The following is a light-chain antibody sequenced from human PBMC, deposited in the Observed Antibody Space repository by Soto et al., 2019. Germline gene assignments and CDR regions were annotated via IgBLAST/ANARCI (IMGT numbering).Light chain of an antibody. CDR3: QQYHNWTIT. CDR2: GAS. V-gene: IGKV3-15*01. J-gene: IGKJ5*01. Sequence: IVMTQSPATMSVSPGEIATVSCWASQSISTNFAWYHQKPGQAPSLLIYGASTSATGIPARFSVSGSGTEFPLTISSLKSEDFAVYYCQQYHNWTITFGQGTRLEIK. CDR1: QSISTN.